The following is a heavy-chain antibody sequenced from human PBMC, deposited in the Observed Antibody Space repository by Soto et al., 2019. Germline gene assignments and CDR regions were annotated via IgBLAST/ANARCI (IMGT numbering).Heavy chain of an antibody. CDR2: IDPSDSYT. J-gene: IGHJ6*02. Sequence: GESLKISCKGSGYSFTSYWISWVRQMPGKGLEWMGRIDPSDSYTNYSPSFQGHVTISADKSISTAYLQWSSLKASDTAMYYCARQQDIVVVPAARNYYGMDVWGQGTKVTVSS. V-gene: IGHV5-10-1*01. CDR3: ARQQDIVVVPAARNYYGMDV. CDR1: GYSFTSYW. D-gene: IGHD2-2*01.